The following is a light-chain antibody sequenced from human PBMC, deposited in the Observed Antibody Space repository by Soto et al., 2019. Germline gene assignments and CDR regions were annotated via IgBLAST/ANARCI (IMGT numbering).Light chain of an antibody. CDR3: QQRGNWPLT. V-gene: IGKV3-15*01. CDR2: GAS. CDR1: QSISGA. J-gene: IGKJ4*01. Sequence: EIVMTQSPVTLSVSPGERATLSCRASQSISGALAWYQQKPGQAPRLLIYGASTRATSFPARFSGSGSGTDFTLTISSLQSEDFAVYYCQQRGNWPLTFGGGTKVDIK.